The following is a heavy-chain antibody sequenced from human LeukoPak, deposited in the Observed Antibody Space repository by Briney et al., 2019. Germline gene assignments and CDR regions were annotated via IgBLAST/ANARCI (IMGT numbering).Heavy chain of an antibody. CDR2: IRYDGSNK. Sequence: GGSLRLSCAASGFTFSSYGMHWVRQAPGKGLEWVAFIRYDGSNKYYADSVKGRFTISRDNSKNTLYLQMNSLRAEDTAVYYCAKSSGYCSSTSCYYPLDYWGQGTLVPVSS. CDR3: AKSSGYCSSTSCYYPLDY. V-gene: IGHV3-30*02. CDR1: GFTFSSYG. J-gene: IGHJ4*02. D-gene: IGHD2-2*01.